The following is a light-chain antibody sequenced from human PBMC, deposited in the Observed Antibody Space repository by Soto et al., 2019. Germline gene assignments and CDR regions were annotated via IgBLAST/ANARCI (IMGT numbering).Light chain of an antibody. J-gene: IGKJ1*01. V-gene: IGKV3-11*01. Sequence: EIVLTQSPATLSLSPGERATLSCRASQSVSSYLAWYQQKPGQAPRLLIYDASNRATGIPARFSGSWSGTDFTLTISSLEPEDCAVYYCQQRSNWPRKFGQGTKVEIK. CDR3: QQRSNWPRK. CDR1: QSVSSY. CDR2: DAS.